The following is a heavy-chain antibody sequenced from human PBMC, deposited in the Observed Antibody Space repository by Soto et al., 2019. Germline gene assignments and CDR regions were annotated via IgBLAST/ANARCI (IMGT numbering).Heavy chain of an antibody. CDR2: ISGSGGST. D-gene: IGHD3-10*01. V-gene: IGHV3-23*01. CDR1: GFTFSSYA. Sequence: GGSLRLSCAASGFTFSSYAMSWVRQAPGKGLEWVSAISGSGGSTYYADSVKGRFTISSDNSKNTLYLQMNSLRAEDTAVYYCAKEAGFGFGYYYYMDVWGKGTTVTVSS. J-gene: IGHJ6*03. CDR3: AKEAGFGFGYYYYMDV.